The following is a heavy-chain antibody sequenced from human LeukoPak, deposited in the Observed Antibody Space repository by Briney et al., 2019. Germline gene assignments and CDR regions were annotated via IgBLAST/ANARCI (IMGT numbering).Heavy chain of an antibody. CDR2: ISYDGGDK. V-gene: IGHV3-30*18. CDR3: AKGSGTSSPFDY. CDR1: GFTFSSYG. D-gene: IGHD3-10*01. J-gene: IGHJ4*02. Sequence: PGRSLRLSCAASGFTFSSYGMHWVRQAPGKGLEWVAVISYDGGDKYYADSVKGRFTISRDNSKNTVYLQMNSLRIEDTAVYYCAKGSGTSSPFDYWGQGTLVTVSS.